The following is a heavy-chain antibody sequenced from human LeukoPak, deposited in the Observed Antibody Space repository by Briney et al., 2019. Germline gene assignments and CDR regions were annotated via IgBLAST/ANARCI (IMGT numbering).Heavy chain of an antibody. Sequence: SETLSLTCTASGGSISSYYWSWIRQPPGKGLEWIGYIYYSGSTNYNPSLKSRVTISVDTSKNQFSLKLSSVTAADTAVYYCARDGSGWYGGWFDPWGQGTLVTVSS. CDR1: GGSISSYY. J-gene: IGHJ5*02. CDR3: ARDGSGWYGGWFDP. CDR2: IYYSGST. V-gene: IGHV4-59*01. D-gene: IGHD6-19*01.